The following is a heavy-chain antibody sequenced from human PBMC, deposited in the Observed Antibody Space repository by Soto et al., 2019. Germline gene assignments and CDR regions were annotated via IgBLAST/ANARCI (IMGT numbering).Heavy chain of an antibody. CDR1: GYSFSFYW. CDR2: MYPDDSDI. V-gene: IGHV5-51*01. Sequence: GESLKISCKASGYSFSFYWIGWVRQMPGKGLEWMAIMYPDDSDIRYSPSFEAHVTISADKSTSTAFLQWSSLKASDTAMYYCATAYVYDFENSNYYRDAFDIWGQGTMVTVSS. J-gene: IGHJ3*02. CDR3: ATAYVYDFENSNYYRDAFDI. D-gene: IGHD3-22*01.